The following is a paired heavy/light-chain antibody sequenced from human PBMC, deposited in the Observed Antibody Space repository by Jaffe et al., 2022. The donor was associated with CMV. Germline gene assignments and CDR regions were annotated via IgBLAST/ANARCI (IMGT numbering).Light chain of an antibody. J-gene: IGKJ2*01. CDR2: KAS. Sequence: DIQLTQSPSTLSASVGDRVTITCRASQSISDWLAWYQQRPGNPPKLLVYKASTLESGVPSRFSGSGSGTDFTLTINNLQPDDFATYYCQQYKSFSKTFGPGTKLEIK. V-gene: IGKV1-5*03. CDR1: QSISDW. CDR3: QQYKSFSKT.
Heavy chain of an antibody. CDR3: ARSFGAFDY. CDR1: GGSISSSNW. Sequence: QVQLQESGPGLVKPSGTLSLTCTVSGGSISSSNWWTWVRQPPGKGLEWIGEIYDSGTTNYNPSLRSRVTISVDKSKNQFSLKLTSVTAADTAVYYCARSFGAFDYWGQGTLVTVSS. J-gene: IGHJ4*02. V-gene: IGHV4-4*02. D-gene: IGHD3-10*01. CDR2: IYDSGTT.